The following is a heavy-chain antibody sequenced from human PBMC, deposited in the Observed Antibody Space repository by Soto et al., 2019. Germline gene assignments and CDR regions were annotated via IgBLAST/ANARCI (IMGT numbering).Heavy chain of an antibody. CDR3: ARGEPTRNWFDP. CDR1: GGSISSGGYS. CDR2: IYHSGST. J-gene: IGHJ5*02. V-gene: IGHV4-30-2*01. Sequence: SETLSLTCAVSGGSISSGGYSWSWIRQPPGKGLEWIGYIYHSGSTYYNPSLKSRVTISVDRSKNQFSLKLSSVTAADTAVYYCARGEPTRNWFDPWGQGTLVTVSS. D-gene: IGHD1-26*01.